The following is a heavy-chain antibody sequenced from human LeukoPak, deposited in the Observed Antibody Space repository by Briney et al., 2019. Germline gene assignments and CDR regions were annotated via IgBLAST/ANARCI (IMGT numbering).Heavy chain of an antibody. CDR1: GFTFSGYW. CDR2: IHHSGNT. D-gene: IGHD2-8*02. V-gene: IGHV4-34*01. J-gene: IGHJ4*02. Sequence: RTGGSLRLSCADSGFTFSGYWMNWVRQAPGKGLEWIGEIHHSGNTNYNPSLKSRVTMLVDTSKNQFSLKLASVTAADTAVYFCARTRRTGGWHLDSWGRGLLVTVSS. CDR3: ARTRRTGGWHLDS.